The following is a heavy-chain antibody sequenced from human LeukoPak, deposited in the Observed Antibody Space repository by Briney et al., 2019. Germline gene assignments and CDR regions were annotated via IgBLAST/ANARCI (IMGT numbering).Heavy chain of an antibody. V-gene: IGHV4-59*01. CDR2: FYYSGSD. CDR1: GASITSYY. D-gene: IGHD2-15*01. J-gene: IGHJ4*02. Sequence: SETLSLTCTVSGASITSYYWNWIRQPPGKGLEWISYFYYSGSDNYNTSLKSRITISVDTSKNQFSLKLSSVTAADTAVYYCVRGYCSGATCYHFDYWGQGTLVTVSS. CDR3: VRGYCSGATCYHFDY.